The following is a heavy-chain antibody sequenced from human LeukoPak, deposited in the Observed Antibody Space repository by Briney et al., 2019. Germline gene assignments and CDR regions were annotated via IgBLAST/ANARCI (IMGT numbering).Heavy chain of an antibody. CDR3: SRRPRNSGSDDGPSGLDY. D-gene: IGHD1-26*01. V-gene: IGHV4-61*02. Sequence: SQTLSLTCIVSGGSISRGSYYWNWIRQPAGKGLEWMGRVYNSGSTNYNPSLKSRVTISTDMSKNQFSLKLNSVTAADTAVYYCSRRPRNSGSDDGPSGLDYWGRGTLVTVSS. CDR2: VYNSGST. CDR1: GGSISRGSYY. J-gene: IGHJ4*02.